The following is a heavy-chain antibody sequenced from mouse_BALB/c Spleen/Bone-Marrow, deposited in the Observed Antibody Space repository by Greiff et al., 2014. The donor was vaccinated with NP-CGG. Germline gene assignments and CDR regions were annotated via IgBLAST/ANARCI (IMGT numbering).Heavy chain of an antibody. CDR1: GFTFSSYA. D-gene: IGHD2-4*01. V-gene: IGHV5-9-3*01. CDR2: ISSGGSYT. CDR3: ARHDSAWFAY. J-gene: IGHJ3*01. Sequence: EVQLVESGGGLVKPGGSLKLSCAASGFTFSSYAMSWVRQTPEKRLERVATISSGGSYTYYPDSVKGRFTISRDNAKNTLYLQMSSLRSEDTAMYYCARHDSAWFAYWGQGTLVTVSA.